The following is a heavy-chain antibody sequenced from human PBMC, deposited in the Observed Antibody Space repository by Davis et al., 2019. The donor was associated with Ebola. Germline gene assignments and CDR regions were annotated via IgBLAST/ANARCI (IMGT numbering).Heavy chain of an antibody. J-gene: IGHJ4*02. CDR1: GFIFSNYV. D-gene: IGHD1-26*01. Sequence: GESLKISCETSGFIFSNYVMSWVRQAPGKGPEWVSTFGTGGDTYYADSVKGRFTISRDNSKNTLYLQMNSLKAEDTAVYYCAKDDYHSGSPFDYWGQGTLVTVSS. CDR3: AKDDYHSGSPFDY. CDR2: FGTGGDT. V-gene: IGHV3-23*01.